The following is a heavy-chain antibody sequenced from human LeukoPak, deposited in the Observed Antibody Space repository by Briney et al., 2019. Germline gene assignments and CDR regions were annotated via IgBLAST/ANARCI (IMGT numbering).Heavy chain of an antibody. J-gene: IGHJ6*02. V-gene: IGHV3-21*01. CDR2: ISSSSSYI. CDR3: ARAPPPLGCSWYVYYYYGMDV. Sequence: GGSLRLSCAASVFTFSSYSMNWVRQAPGKGLEWVSSISSSSSYIYYADSVKGRFTISRDNAKNSLYLQMNSLRAEDTAVYYCARAPPPLGCSWYVYYYYGMDVWGQRTTVTVSS. D-gene: IGHD6-13*01. CDR1: VFTFSSYS.